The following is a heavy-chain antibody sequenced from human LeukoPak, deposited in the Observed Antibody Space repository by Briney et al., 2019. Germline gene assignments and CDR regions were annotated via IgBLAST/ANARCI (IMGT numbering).Heavy chain of an antibody. CDR3: ASWFRPGHIVVVPAAIGSGAFDI. CDR1: GGTFTSYA. Sequence: GASVKVSCKPSGGTFTSYAISRGRQAPGQGLEWVWGRIPIFGTSNNTHKFQGRVTLTADESTSTAYMEMSSLRSEDTAVYYCASWFRPGHIVVVPAAIGSGAFDIWGQGTMVTVSS. V-gene: IGHV1-69*13. J-gene: IGHJ3*02. D-gene: IGHD2-2*02. CDR2: RIPIFGTS.